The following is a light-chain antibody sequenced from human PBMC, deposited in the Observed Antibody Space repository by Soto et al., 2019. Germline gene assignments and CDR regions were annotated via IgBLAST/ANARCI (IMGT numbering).Light chain of an antibody. CDR1: SSDVGGYNY. CDR3: SSYTSSSTPLYVV. Sequence: QSALTQPASVSGSPGQSITISCTGTSSDVGGYNYVSWYQQHQGKAPKLMIYDVSNRPSGVSNRFSGSKSGNTASLTISGLQAEDEADYYCSSYTSSSTPLYVVFCGGTKLTVL. J-gene: IGLJ2*01. V-gene: IGLV2-14*01. CDR2: DVS.